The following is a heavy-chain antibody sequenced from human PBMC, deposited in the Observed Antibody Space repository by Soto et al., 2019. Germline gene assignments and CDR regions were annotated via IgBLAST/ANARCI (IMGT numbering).Heavy chain of an antibody. V-gene: IGHV1-18*01. CDR1: GYTFTSYG. CDR2: ISGYNGNT. Sequence: ASVKVSCKASGYTFTSYGISWVRQAPGQGLEWMGWISGYNGNTNLAQKLQGRVTMSVDTSKNQFSMKLTSVTAVDTAVYYCARREIQGPIDYWGQGTLVTVSS. J-gene: IGHJ4*02. CDR3: ARREIQGPIDY. D-gene: IGHD1-26*01.